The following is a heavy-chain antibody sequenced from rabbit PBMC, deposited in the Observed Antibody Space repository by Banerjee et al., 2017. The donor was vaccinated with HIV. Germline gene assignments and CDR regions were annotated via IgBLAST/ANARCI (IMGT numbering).Heavy chain of an antibody. V-gene: IGHV1S40*01. CDR1: GFDLSSYYC. CDR3: AREDVGYGGSMDL. CDR2: INTNSGNT. D-gene: IGHD4-2*01. J-gene: IGHJ4*01. Sequence: QSLEESGGGLVKPEGSLTLTCKASGFDLSSYYCIHWVRQAPGKGLEWIGCINTNSGNTVYASWAKGRFTISKTSSTTVPLQMTSLTAADTATYFCAREDVGYGGSMDLWGPGTLVTVS.